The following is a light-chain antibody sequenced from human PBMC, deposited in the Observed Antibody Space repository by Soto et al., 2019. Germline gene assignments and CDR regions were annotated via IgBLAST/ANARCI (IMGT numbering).Light chain of an antibody. V-gene: IGLV2-23*01. J-gene: IGLJ1*01. CDR1: SSDVGTYDL. CDR3: CSSAGSSLYV. CDR2: EGT. Sequence: QSALTQPASVSGSPGQSIAISCTGTSSDVGTYDLVSWYQQHPGKAPKLMIYEGTKRPSGVSNRFSGSKSANTASLTISGLQPEDDADYYCCSSAGSSLYVFGSGTKLTVL.